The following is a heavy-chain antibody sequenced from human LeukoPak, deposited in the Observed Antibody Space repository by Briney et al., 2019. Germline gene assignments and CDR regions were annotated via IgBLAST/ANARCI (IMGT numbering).Heavy chain of an antibody. CDR2: IIPIFGTA. V-gene: IGHV1-69*05. CDR3: ARDRYDSSGYYYYYYYMDV. D-gene: IGHD3-22*01. CDR1: GGTFSSYT. Sequence: SVKVSCKASGGTFSSYTISWVRQAPGQGLEWMGGIIPIFGTANYAQKFQGRVTITTDESTSTAYMELSSLRSEDTAVYYCARDRYDSSGYYYYYYYMDVWGKGTTVTVSS. J-gene: IGHJ6*03.